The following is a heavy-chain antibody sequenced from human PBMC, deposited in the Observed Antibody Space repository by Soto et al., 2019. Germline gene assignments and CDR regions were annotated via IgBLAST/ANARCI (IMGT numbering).Heavy chain of an antibody. CDR2: ISGSRGMT. CDR1: GFAFGNYP. J-gene: IGHJ3*02. D-gene: IGHD3-10*01. CDR3: AKDRTMARGIRAFDI. V-gene: IGHV3-23*01. Sequence: EAQLLQSGGGLVPPGGSLRLSCVASGFAFGNYPMAWVRQTPGKGLQWISTISGSRGMTDYEDSVRGRFTVSIDHSKDTVHLQMTSLRADDTAVYYCAKDRTMARGIRAFDIWGQGTTVTISS.